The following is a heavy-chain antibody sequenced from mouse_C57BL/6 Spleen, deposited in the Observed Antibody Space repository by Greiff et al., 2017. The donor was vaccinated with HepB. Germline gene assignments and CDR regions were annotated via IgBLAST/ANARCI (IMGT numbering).Heavy chain of an antibody. D-gene: IGHD1-1*01. CDR3: APLITTVVDWYCDV. Sequence: QVQLQQPGAELVKPGASVKVSCKASGYTFTSYWMHWVKQRPGQGLEWIGRIHPSDSDTNYNQKFKGKATLTVDKSSSTAYMQLSSLTSEDSAVYYCAPLITTVVDWYCDVWGTGTTVTVSS. CDR1: GYTFTSYW. V-gene: IGHV1-74*01. CDR2: IHPSDSDT. J-gene: IGHJ1*03.